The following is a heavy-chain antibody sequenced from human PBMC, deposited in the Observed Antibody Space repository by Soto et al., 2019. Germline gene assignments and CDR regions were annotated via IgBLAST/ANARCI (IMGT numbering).Heavy chain of an antibody. CDR1: GFTFSSYA. D-gene: IGHD3-3*01. Sequence: LRLSCAASGFTFSSYAMHWVRQAPGKGLEWVAVISYDGSNKYYADSVKGRFTISRDNSKNTLYLQMNSLRAEDTAVYYCARDGASAYYDFWSGYQSYYGMDVWGQGTTVTVSS. V-gene: IGHV3-30-3*01. CDR2: ISYDGSNK. CDR3: ARDGASAYYDFWSGYQSYYGMDV. J-gene: IGHJ6*02.